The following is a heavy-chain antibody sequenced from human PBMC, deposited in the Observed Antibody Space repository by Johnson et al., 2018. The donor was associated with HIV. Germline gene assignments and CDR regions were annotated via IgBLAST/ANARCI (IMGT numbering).Heavy chain of an antibody. CDR3: ARACRDGYTCDAFDI. J-gene: IGHJ3*02. D-gene: IGHD5-24*01. V-gene: IGHV3-30*14. Sequence: QVQLVESGGGVVQPGRSLRLSCAASGFTFSSYAMHWVRQGPGKGLEWVAVISYDGSNKYYADSVKGRFTISRDNSKNTLYLQMNSLRAEDTALYYCARACRDGYTCDAFDIWGQGTMVTVSS. CDR2: ISYDGSNK. CDR1: GFTFSSYA.